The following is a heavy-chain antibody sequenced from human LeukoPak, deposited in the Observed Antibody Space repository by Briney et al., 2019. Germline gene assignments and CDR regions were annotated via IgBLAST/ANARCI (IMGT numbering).Heavy chain of an antibody. D-gene: IGHD2-15*01. CDR3: ARGGPWSVAATSFH. Sequence: GGSLRLSCAASGFTFSSYAMHWVRQAPGKGLEWVAVISYDGSNKYYADSVKGRFTISRDNSKNTLYLQMNSLRAEDTAVYYCARGGPWSVAATSFHWGQGTLVTVSS. J-gene: IGHJ4*02. CDR1: GFTFSSYA. V-gene: IGHV3-30*04. CDR2: ISYDGSNK.